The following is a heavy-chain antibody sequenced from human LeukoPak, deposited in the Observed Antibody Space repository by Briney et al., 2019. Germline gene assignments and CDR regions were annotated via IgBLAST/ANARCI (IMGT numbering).Heavy chain of an antibody. CDR1: GYTFTNYW. Sequence: NPGASLQISGKTSGYTFTNYWIGWVRQLPGKGLEWMGIIQPRDSDDRYSPSFRGRVTFSADKSNNTADLQWSSLKASDTAIYYCARGLQTTVVTPFAYWGQGTLVTVSS. CDR3: ARGLQTTVVTPFAY. V-gene: IGHV5-51*01. CDR2: IQPRDSDD. J-gene: IGHJ4*02. D-gene: IGHD4-23*01.